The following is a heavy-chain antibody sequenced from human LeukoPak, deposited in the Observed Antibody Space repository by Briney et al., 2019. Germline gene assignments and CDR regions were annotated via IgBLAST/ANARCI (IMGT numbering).Heavy chain of an antibody. D-gene: IGHD3-22*01. J-gene: IGHJ4*02. V-gene: IGHV3-23*01. CDR1: GFTFSIYA. CDR2: LTNSGGTT. Sequence: GGSLRLSCAASGFTFSIYATSWVRQAPGKGLEWVSALTNSGGTTYYAGSVKGRFTISRDNSKNTLYLQMNSLRAEDTAIYYCAKSPLDTSLTIYFDYWGQGTLVTVSS. CDR3: AKSPLDTSLTIYFDY.